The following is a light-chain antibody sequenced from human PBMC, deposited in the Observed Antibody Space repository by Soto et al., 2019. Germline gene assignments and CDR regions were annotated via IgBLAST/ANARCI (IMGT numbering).Light chain of an antibody. CDR3: HVWDSSSEHV. CDR1: NIGSKS. J-gene: IGLJ1*01. CDR2: DDS. Sequence: SSVLTQPHSVSVAPGQTARITCGGNNIGSKSVHWYQQKPGQAPVLVVDDDSDRPSGIPERFSGSNSGNTATLTISRVEAGDEADYFCHVWDSSSEHVFGTGTKVTVL. V-gene: IGLV3-21*02.